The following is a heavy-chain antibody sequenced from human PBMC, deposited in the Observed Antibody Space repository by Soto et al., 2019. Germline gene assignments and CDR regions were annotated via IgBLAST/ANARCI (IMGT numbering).Heavy chain of an antibody. D-gene: IGHD2-15*01. J-gene: IGHJ4*02. Sequence: GGSLRLSCAASGFTFSNYWMSWVRQAPGKGLEWVANIKQDGSEKYYVDSVKGRFTISRDNAKNSLYLQMNSLRAEDTAVYYCARDECSGEDCYSELDYWGLGTLVTVSS. CDR1: GFTFSNYW. V-gene: IGHV3-7*01. CDR2: IKQDGSEK. CDR3: ARDECSGEDCYSELDY.